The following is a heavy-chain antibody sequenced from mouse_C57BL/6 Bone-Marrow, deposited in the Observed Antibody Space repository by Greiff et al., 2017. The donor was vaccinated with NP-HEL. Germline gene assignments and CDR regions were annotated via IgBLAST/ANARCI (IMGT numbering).Heavy chain of an antibody. CDR3: ARRLQRAWFAY. Sequence: EVKVVESGGGLVQPGASLKLSCESYEYEFPSYDMAWVRKTPEKRLELVAAINSDGGSTYYPDNMERRLIISRDNTKKTLYLQMSSLRSEDTVLYYCARRLQRAWFAYWGQGTLVTVSA. CDR1: EYEFPSYD. V-gene: IGHV5-2*03. CDR2: INSDGGST. D-gene: IGHD6-1*01. J-gene: IGHJ3*01.